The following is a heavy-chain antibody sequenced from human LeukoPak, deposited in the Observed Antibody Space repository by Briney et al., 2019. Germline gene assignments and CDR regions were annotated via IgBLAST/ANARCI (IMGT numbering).Heavy chain of an antibody. CDR1: GFSFTNYY. CDR2: INPSGYST. V-gene: IGHV1-46*01. J-gene: IGHJ3*02. Sequence: GASVNVSFKASGFSFTNYYVHWVRQAPGQGLEWMGVINPSGYSTDYAQKFQGRVTITADKSTSTASMEMSSLRSAETAVYYCAKSSYDYADYFREGDFDIRGPGTMVTVSS. CDR3: AKSSYDYADYFREGDFDI. D-gene: IGHD4-17*01.